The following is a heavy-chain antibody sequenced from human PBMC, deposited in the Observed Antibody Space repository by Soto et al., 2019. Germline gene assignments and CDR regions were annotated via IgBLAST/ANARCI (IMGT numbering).Heavy chain of an antibody. Sequence: QVLLVQSGADVKKPGASVKVSCKTSGYTFTEFDINWVRQAPGQVLEWMGWMNTNTGNTGYAQKFQGRVTMTRDTSTSTSYMDLRRLRSEDTAVYYCARVVRFFGGHAGYWGQGTLVTVSS. V-gene: IGHV1-8*01. CDR3: ARVVRFFGGHAGY. D-gene: IGHD3-3*01. CDR1: GYTFTEFD. J-gene: IGHJ4*02. CDR2: MNTNTGNT.